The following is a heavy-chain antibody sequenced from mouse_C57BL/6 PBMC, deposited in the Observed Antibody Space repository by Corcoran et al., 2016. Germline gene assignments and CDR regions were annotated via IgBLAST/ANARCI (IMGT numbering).Heavy chain of an antibody. Sequence: EVQLQQSGPELVKPGASVKISCKASGYTFTDYYMNWVEQSHGKSLEWIGDINPNNGGTSYNQKFKGKATLTVDKSSSTAYMELRSLTSEDSAVYYCAQAYYPFAYWGQGTLVTVSA. CDR2: INPNNGGT. CDR1: GYTFTDYY. V-gene: IGHV1-26*01. D-gene: IGHD2-10*01. J-gene: IGHJ3*01. CDR3: AQAYYPFAY.